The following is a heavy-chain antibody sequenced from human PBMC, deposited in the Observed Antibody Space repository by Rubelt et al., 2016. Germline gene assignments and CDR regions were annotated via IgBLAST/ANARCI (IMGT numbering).Heavy chain of an antibody. Sequence: QVQLQQWGAGLLKPSETLSLTCAVYGGSFSGYYWSWIRQPPGKGLEWIGEINHSGSTNYNPSLKSRVTISVETARTQFSLKLSSVTAADTAVYYCARGKEGLGVTMMDYWGQGTLVTVSS. J-gene: IGHJ4*02. CDR3: ARGKEGLGVTMMDY. CDR2: INHSGST. D-gene: IGHD3-22*01. V-gene: IGHV4-34*01. CDR1: GGSFSGYY.